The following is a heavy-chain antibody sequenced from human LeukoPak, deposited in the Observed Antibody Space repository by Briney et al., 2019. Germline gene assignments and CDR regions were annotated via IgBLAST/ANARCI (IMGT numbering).Heavy chain of an antibody. D-gene: IGHD3-16*01. CDR2: IYDSGST. CDR1: GGSIRSSYYY. J-gene: IGHJ4*02. CDR3: AKSSWGHYFDY. V-gene: IGHV4-39*01. Sequence: PSETLSLTCTVSGGSIRSSYYYWGWIRQPPGKGLEWIGSIYDSGSTYYNPSLKSRVTISVDTSKNQFSLKLNSVTAADTAVYYCAKSSWGHYFDYWGQGTLVTVSS.